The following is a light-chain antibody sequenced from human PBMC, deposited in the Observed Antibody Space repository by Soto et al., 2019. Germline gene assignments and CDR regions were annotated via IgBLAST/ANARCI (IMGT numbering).Light chain of an antibody. CDR1: SSNIGAGYD. Sequence: QSVLTQPPSVSGAPGQRVTISCTGSSSNIGAGYDVHWYQRLPGTAPKVLIYSNNNRPSGVPDRFSGSKSVTSASLAITGLQAEDEADYYCQSYDSSLSGSDVFGTGTKVTVL. J-gene: IGLJ1*01. CDR3: QSYDSSLSGSDV. V-gene: IGLV1-40*01. CDR2: SNN.